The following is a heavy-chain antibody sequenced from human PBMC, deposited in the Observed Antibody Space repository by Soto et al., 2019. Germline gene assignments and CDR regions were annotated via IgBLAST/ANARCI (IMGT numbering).Heavy chain of an antibody. CDR3: ARGGYGSGTTIGSGMDV. CDR2: IIPIFGTA. J-gene: IGHJ6*02. D-gene: IGHD3-10*01. Sequence: SVKFSCKASGGTFSSYAISWVRQAPGQGLEWMGGIIPIFGTANYAQKFQGRVTITADESTSTAYTELSSLRSEDTAVYYCARGGYGSGTTIGSGMDVWGQGTTVTVSS. V-gene: IGHV1-69*13. CDR1: GGTFSSYA.